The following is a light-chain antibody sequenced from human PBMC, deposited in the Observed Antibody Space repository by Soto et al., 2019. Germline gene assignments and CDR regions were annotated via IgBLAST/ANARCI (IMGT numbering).Light chain of an antibody. Sequence: QSALAQPASVSGSPGQSITISCTGTSSDVGGYNYVSWYRHHPGKAPKLLIFDVTNRPSGVSNRFSGSKSGNTASLTISGLQPEDEADYYCSSYTSSSTLYVFGTGTKVTVL. CDR2: DVT. CDR3: SSYTSSSTLYV. V-gene: IGLV2-14*01. CDR1: SSDVGGYNY. J-gene: IGLJ1*01.